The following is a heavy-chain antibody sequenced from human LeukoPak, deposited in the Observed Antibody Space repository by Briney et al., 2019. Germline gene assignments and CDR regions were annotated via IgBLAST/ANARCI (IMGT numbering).Heavy chain of an antibody. Sequence: PSETLSLTCTVSGGSISSSSYYWGWIRQPPGKGLEWIGSIYYSGITYYNPSLKSRVTISVDTSKNQFSLKLSSVTAADTAVYYCARAGGSYSNDAFDIWGQGTMVTVSS. J-gene: IGHJ3*02. D-gene: IGHD1-26*01. CDR2: IYYSGIT. V-gene: IGHV4-39*07. CDR3: ARAGGSYSNDAFDI. CDR1: GGSISSSSYY.